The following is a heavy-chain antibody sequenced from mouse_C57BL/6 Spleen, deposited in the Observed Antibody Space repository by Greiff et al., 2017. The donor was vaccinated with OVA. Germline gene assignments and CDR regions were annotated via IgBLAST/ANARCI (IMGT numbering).Heavy chain of an antibody. J-gene: IGHJ3*01. CDR2: ISSGGSYT. Sequence: EVQRVESGGDLVKPGGSLKLSCAASGFTFSSYGMSWVRQTPDKRLEWVATISSGGSYTYYPDSVKGRFTISRDHAKNTLYLQMSSLKSEDTAMYYCARPPYDYDGSWFAYWGQGTLVTVSA. V-gene: IGHV5-6*01. CDR3: ARPPYDYDGSWFAY. D-gene: IGHD2-4*01. CDR1: GFTFSSYG.